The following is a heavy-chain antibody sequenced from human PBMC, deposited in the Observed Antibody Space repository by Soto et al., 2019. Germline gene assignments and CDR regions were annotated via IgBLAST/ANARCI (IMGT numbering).Heavy chain of an antibody. Sequence: ASVKVSCKASGYTFTGYYMHWVRQAPGQGLEWMGWINPNSGGTNYAQKFQGWVTMTRDTSISTAYMELSRLRSDDTAVYYCARDSSTRGNWFDPWGQGTMVTVYS. CDR2: INPNSGGT. CDR3: ARDSSTRGNWFDP. CDR1: GYTFTGYY. V-gene: IGHV1-2*04. D-gene: IGHD6-13*01. J-gene: IGHJ5*02.